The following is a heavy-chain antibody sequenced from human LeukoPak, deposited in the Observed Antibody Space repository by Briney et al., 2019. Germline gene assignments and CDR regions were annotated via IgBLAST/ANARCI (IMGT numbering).Heavy chain of an antibody. CDR1: GGTFSSYA. V-gene: IGHV1-69*06. CDR3: AREENYYDSSGYQGFDY. CDR2: IIPIFGTA. D-gene: IGHD3-22*01. J-gene: IGHJ4*02. Sequence: ASVKVSCKASGGTFSSYAISWVRQAPGQGLEWMGGIIPIFGTANYAQKFQGRVTITADKSTSTAYMELSSLRSEDTAVYYCAREENYYDSSGYQGFDYWNQGTLVTVSS.